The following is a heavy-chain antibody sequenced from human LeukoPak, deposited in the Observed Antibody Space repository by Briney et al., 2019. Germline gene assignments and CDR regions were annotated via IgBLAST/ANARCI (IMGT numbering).Heavy chain of an antibody. Sequence: HPGGSLRLSCAASGFTFSSYAMSWVRQAPGKGLEWVSSISGSGGSTYYADSAKGRFTISRDNSKNTLYLQMNSLRAEDTAVYYCAKGGSGYYFDYWGQGTLVTVSS. J-gene: IGHJ4*02. D-gene: IGHD3-22*01. CDR3: AKGGSGYYFDY. CDR1: GFTFSSYA. CDR2: ISGSGGST. V-gene: IGHV3-23*01.